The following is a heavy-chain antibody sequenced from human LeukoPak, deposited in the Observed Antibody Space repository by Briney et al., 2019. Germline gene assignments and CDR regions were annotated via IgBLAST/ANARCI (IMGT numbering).Heavy chain of an antibody. CDR1: GGSISSHY. J-gene: IGHJ6*03. Sequence: PSENLSLTCTVSGGSISSHYWSWIRQPPGKGLEWIGYIYYSGSTNYNPSLKSRVTISVDTSKNQFSLKLSSVTAADTAVYYCARESEDWSGYPYYYYYYMDVWGKGTTVTVSS. V-gene: IGHV4-59*11. D-gene: IGHD3-3*01. CDR2: IYYSGST. CDR3: ARESEDWSGYPYYYYYYMDV.